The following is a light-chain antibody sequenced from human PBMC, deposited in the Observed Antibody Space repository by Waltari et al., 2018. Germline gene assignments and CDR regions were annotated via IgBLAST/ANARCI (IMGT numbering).Light chain of an antibody. CDR1: QSLLYSSNNKNY. Sequence: DIVMTQSPDSLAVSLGERATINCKSSQSLLYSSNNKNYLAWYQQKLGQPPKLLFYWASTRESGVPDRFSGSGSGTDFTLTISSLQAEDVAVYYCQQYYGTPPYTFCQGTKLEIK. V-gene: IGKV4-1*01. CDR2: WAS. CDR3: QQYYGTPPYT. J-gene: IGKJ2*01.